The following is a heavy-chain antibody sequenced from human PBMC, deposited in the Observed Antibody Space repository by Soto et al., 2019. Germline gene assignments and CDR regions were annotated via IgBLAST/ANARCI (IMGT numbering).Heavy chain of an antibody. J-gene: IGHJ3*02. CDR1: GGSISSYY. V-gene: IGHV4-59*01. CDR2: IYYSGST. D-gene: IGHD1-7*01. Sequence: SETLSLTCTVSGGSISSYYWSWIRQPPGKGLEWIGYIYYSGSTNYNPSLKSRVTISVDTSKNQFSLKLSSVTAADTAVYYCARDNYSGAFDIWGQGTMVTVSS. CDR3: ARDNYSGAFDI.